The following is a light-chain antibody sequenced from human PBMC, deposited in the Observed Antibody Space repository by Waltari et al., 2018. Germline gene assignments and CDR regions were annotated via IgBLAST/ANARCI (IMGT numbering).Light chain of an antibody. CDR3: SSYASISTFL. V-gene: IGLV2-14*01. CDR1: SSDIGGYNR. Sequence: QAALTQSPSVSGSPGQSVTISCTGTSSDIGGYNRVSWYQQHPGKAPKLMIYEVSNRPSGVSDRFSGSKSGNTASLIISGLQAEDEADYYCSSYASISTFLFGGGTRLTVL. J-gene: IGLJ2*01. CDR2: EVS.